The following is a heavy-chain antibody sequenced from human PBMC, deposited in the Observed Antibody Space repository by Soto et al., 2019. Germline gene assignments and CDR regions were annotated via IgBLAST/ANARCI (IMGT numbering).Heavy chain of an antibody. CDR3: RRSSRYSTDV. V-gene: IGHV4-4*02. CDR1: GGSISSSNW. D-gene: IGHD6-13*01. CDR2: IYHTGNT. J-gene: IGHJ6*02. Sequence: SETLSLTCAVSGGSISSSNWWSWVRQPPGKGLEWIGEIYHTGNTYYNPSLNSQVTISVDTSKNQFSLNVISVTAADTAVYYCRRSSRYSTDVWGQGTTVTVSS.